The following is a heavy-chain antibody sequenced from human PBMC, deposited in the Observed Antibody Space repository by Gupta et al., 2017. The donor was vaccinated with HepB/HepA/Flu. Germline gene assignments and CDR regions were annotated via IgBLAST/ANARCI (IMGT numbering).Heavy chain of an antibody. CDR1: GDSVSSNSAA. CDR2: TFYRSKLYY. CDR3: VRXPGSQSGPLFDY. D-gene: IGHD3-10*01. Sequence: QLQQSGPGLVKPSQTLSLTCAISGDSVSSNSAAWNWIRQSPSRGLEWLGRTFYRSKLYYDYAVSGKSRITINPDTSKNQFSLQLKSVTPGXTAXYYCVRXPGSQSGPLFDYWGPGTLVPVSS. V-gene: IGHV6-1*01. J-gene: IGHJ4*02.